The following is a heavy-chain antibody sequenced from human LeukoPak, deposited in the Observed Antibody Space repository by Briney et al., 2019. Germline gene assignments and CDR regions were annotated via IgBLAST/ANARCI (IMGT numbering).Heavy chain of an antibody. D-gene: IGHD6-6*01. CDR2: INHSGST. CDR3: ARSSIAARPRPKYYYMDV. CDR1: GGSFSGYY. J-gene: IGHJ6*03. Sequence: SETLSLTCAVYGGSFSGYYWSWIRQPPGKGLEWIGEINHSGSTNYNPSLKSRVTISVDTSKYQFSLKLSSVTAADTAVYYCARSSIAARPRPKYYYMDVWGKGTTVTVSS. V-gene: IGHV4-34*01.